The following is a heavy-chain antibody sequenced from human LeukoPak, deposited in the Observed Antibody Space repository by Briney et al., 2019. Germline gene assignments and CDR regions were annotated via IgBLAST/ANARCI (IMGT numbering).Heavy chain of an antibody. Sequence: KSSETLSLTCAVYGGSFSGYYWSWIRQPPGKGLEWIGEINHSGSTNYNPSLKSRVTISVDTSKNQFSLKLSSVTAADTAVYYCAREGAGVTMFSNWFDPWGQGTLVTVSS. V-gene: IGHV4-34*01. J-gene: IGHJ5*02. CDR2: INHSGST. CDR1: GGSFSGYY. D-gene: IGHD3-10*02. CDR3: AREGAGVTMFSNWFDP.